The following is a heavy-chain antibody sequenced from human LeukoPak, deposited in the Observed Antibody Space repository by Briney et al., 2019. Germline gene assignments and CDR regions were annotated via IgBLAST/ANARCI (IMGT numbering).Heavy chain of an antibody. Sequence: GESLKISCKGSGYSFTSYWIGWVRQMPGKGLEWMGIIYPGDSDTRYSPSFQGQVTISADKSISTAYLQWSSLKVSDTAMYYCARGDYYDSSGYYPLPFDYWGQGTLVTVSS. V-gene: IGHV5-51*01. CDR2: IYPGDSDT. CDR1: GYSFTSYW. J-gene: IGHJ4*02. D-gene: IGHD3-22*01. CDR3: ARGDYYDSSGYYPLPFDY.